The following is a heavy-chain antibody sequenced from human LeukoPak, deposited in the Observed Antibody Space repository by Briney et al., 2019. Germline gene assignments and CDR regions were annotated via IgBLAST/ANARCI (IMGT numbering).Heavy chain of an antibody. D-gene: IGHD3-22*01. CDR2: INHSGST. CDR1: GGSFSGYY. V-gene: IGHV4-34*01. J-gene: IGHJ4*02. Sequence: PSETLSLTCAVYGGSFSGYYWSWIRQPPGKGREWIGEINHSGSTNYNPSLKSRVTISVDTSKNHFSLKLSSVTAADTAVYYCASRYYYDSSALYYFDYWGQGTLVTVSS. CDR3: ASRYYYDSSALYYFDY.